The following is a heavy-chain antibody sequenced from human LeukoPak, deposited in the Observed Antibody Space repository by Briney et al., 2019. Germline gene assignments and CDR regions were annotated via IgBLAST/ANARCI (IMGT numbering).Heavy chain of an antibody. Sequence: KVSCKGSGYSFTSSWIDWVRPMPGQGLEWMGLIYPGECNSIYSPTLQGQVTFSADTSTNTAYLQWSSLKASDTAKYHCARRSGGAEAGTGYFDYCGQGTLVTVS. CDR2: IYPGECNS. J-gene: IGHJ4*02. CDR1: GYSFTSSW. CDR3: ARRSGGAEAGTGYFDY. D-gene: IGHD6-19*01. V-gene: IGHV5-51*01.